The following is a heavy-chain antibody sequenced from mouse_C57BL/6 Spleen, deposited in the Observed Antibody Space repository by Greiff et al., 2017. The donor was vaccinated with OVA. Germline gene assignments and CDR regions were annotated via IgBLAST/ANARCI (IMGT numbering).Heavy chain of an antibody. D-gene: IGHD2-5*01. CDR1: GYTFTSYW. CDR3: AEGDSNYLDY. CDR2: IDPSDSYT. J-gene: IGHJ2*01. V-gene: IGHV1-59*01. Sequence: QVHVKQPGAELVRPGTSVKLSCKASGYTFTSYWMHWVKQRPGQGLEWIGVIDPSDSYTNYNQKFKGKATLTVDTSSSTAYMQLSSLTSEDSAVYDCAEGDSNYLDYWGQGTTLTVSS.